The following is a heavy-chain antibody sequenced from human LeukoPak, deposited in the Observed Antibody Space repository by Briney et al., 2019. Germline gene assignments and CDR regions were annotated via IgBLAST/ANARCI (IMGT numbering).Heavy chain of an antibody. CDR2: IIPIFGTA. J-gene: IGHJ5*02. CDR1: GGTFSSYA. V-gene: IGHV1-69*13. Sequence: GASVKVSCKASGGTFSSYAISWVRQAPGQGLEWMGGIIPIFGTANYAQKFQGRVTITADESTSTAYMELSSLRSEDTAVYYCARAPCYCSGGSCCSWFDPWGQGTLVTVSS. D-gene: IGHD2-15*01. CDR3: ARAPCYCSGGSCCSWFDP.